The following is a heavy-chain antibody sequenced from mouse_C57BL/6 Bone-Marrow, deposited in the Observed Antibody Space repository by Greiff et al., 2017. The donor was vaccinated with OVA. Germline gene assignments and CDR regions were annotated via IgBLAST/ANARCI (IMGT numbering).Heavy chain of an antibody. J-gene: IGHJ3*01. V-gene: IGHV5-6*02. CDR2: ISSGGSYT. CDR3: ARRIRTGFAD. CDR1: GFTFSSYG. Sequence: EVKLVESGGDLVKPGGSLKLSCAASGFTFSSYGMSWVRQTPDKRLEWVATISSGGSYTYYPDSVKGRFTISRDNAKNTLYLQMSSLKSEDTAMYYCARRIRTGFADWGQGTLVTVSA.